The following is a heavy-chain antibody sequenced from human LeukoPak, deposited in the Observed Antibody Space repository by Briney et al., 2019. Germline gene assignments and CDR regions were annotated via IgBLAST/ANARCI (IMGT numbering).Heavy chain of an antibody. V-gene: IGHV1-8*01. CDR3: TRGVMKGSGKTFDY. J-gene: IGHJ4*02. CDR2: MNPNSGNT. Sequence: GASVKVSCKTSGYTFTSYDINWVRQATGQGLERMGWMNPNSGNTGYAQKFQGRVTMTRNTSISTAYMELSSLRSEDTAVYFCTRGVMKGSGKTFDYWGQGTLVTVSS. CDR1: GYTFTSYD. D-gene: IGHD3-10*01.